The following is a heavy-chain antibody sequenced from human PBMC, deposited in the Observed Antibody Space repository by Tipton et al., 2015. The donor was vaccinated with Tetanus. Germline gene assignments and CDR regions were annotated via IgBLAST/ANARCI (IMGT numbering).Heavy chain of an antibody. CDR2: INHDGRT. J-gene: IGHJ4*02. V-gene: IGHV4-34*01. CDR3: ANHPGAKTQFDY. D-gene: IGHD1-26*01. Sequence: TLSLTCVVYGGSFGHYYWTWIRQPPGKGLEWIGEINHDGRTTYTSSLRSRVTILVDTSKNQFSLKLSSVTAADTAVYYCANHPGAKTQFDYWGQGTLVTVSS. CDR1: GGSFGHYY.